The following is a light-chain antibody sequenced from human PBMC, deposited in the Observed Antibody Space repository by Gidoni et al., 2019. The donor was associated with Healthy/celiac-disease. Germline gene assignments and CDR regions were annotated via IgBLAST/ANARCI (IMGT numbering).Light chain of an antibody. CDR3: QQYGSSPLT. Sequence: EIVLTQSPGPLSLSPGERATLSYRASQSVSSSYLAWYQRKPRQAHRLLIYGASSRATGIPNRFSGSWSGTDFTLTISRLEPEDFAVYYCQQYGSSPLTFGGGTRVEIK. V-gene: IGKV3-20*01. CDR2: GAS. J-gene: IGKJ4*01. CDR1: QSVSSSY.